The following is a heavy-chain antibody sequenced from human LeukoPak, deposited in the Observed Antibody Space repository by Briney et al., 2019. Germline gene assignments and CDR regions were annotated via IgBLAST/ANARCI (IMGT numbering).Heavy chain of an antibody. CDR1: GGSISSSNW. Sequence: PSGTLSLTCAVSGGSISSSNWWSWVRQPPGKGLEWIGEIYHSGSTNYNPSLKSRVTISVDKSKNQFSLKLSSVTAADTAVYYCARVLQHRQSSGLGDYWGQGTLVTVSS. J-gene: IGHJ4*02. CDR2: IYHSGST. CDR3: ARVLQHRQSSGLGDY. V-gene: IGHV4-4*02. D-gene: IGHD6-19*01.